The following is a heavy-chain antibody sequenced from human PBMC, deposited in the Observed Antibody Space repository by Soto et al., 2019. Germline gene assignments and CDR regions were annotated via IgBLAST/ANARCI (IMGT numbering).Heavy chain of an antibody. CDR1: GFTFSSYS. D-gene: IGHD4-17*01. J-gene: IGHJ4*02. V-gene: IGHV3-21*01. Sequence: PGGSLRLSCAASGFTFSSYSMNWVRQAPGKGLEWVSSISSSSSYIYYADSVKGRFTISRDNAKNSLYLQMNSLRAEDTAVYYCVRAFMTTGGVDYGCQGPLVTVPS. CDR2: ISSSSSYI. CDR3: VRAFMTTGGVDY.